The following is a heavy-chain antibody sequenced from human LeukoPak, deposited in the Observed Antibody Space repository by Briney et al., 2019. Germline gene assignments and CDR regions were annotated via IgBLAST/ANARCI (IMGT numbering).Heavy chain of an antibody. V-gene: IGHV3-66*01. CDR1: GFTVSNSY. Sequence: GGSLRLSCVASGFTVSNSYMSWVRQAPGKGLEWVSVIYSAGSTYYADSVKGRFTISRDISKNTLYLQMNGLRAEDTAMYYRAKDRIDNTVDQWGQGTLVTVSS. D-gene: IGHD2-21*01. CDR2: IYSAGST. J-gene: IGHJ4*02. CDR3: AKDRIDNTVDQ.